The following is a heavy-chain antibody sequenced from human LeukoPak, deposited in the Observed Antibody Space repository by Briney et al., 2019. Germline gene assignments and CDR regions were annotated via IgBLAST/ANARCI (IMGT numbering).Heavy chain of an antibody. CDR3: ARVATIFGVVTDAFDI. Sequence: SETLSLTCGVSGYSISSGYYWSWIRQPAGKGLEWIGRIYTSGSTNYNPSLKSRVTISVDKSKNQFSLKLSSVTAADTAVYYCARVATIFGVVTDAFDIWGQGTMVTVSS. CDR1: GYSISSGYY. J-gene: IGHJ3*02. D-gene: IGHD3-3*01. V-gene: IGHV4-61*02. CDR2: IYTSGST.